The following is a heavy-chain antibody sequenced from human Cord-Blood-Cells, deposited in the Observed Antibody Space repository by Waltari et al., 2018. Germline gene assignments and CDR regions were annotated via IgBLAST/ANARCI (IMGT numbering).Heavy chain of an antibody. CDR1: GGSFSGYY. D-gene: IGHD3-22*01. CDR3: ARRTDWNYYDSSGYYYFDY. CDR2: INHSGST. V-gene: IGHV4-34*01. J-gene: IGHJ4*02. Sequence: QVQLQQWGAGLLKPSETLSLTCAVYGGSFSGYYWSWIRQPPGKGLEWIGEINHSGSTNYNPSLKIRVTRSVDTSKNQFSLKLSSVTAADTAVYYCARRTDWNYYDSSGYYYFDYWGQGTLVTVSS.